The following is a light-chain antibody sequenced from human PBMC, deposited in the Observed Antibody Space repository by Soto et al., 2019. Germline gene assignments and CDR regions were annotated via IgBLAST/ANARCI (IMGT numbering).Light chain of an antibody. Sequence: DIQMTQSHSTLSGSVGDRVTITCRASQSISSWLAWYQQKPGKAPKLLIYKASSLESGVPSRFSGSGSGTEFTLTISSLQPDDFATYYCQQYNSYSGTFGQGTKVAIK. CDR2: KAS. V-gene: IGKV1-5*03. J-gene: IGKJ1*01. CDR3: QQYNSYSGT. CDR1: QSISSW.